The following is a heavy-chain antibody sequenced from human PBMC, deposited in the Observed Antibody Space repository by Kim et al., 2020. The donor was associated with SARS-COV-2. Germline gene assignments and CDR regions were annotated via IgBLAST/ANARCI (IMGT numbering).Heavy chain of an antibody. D-gene: IGHD2-21*02. CDR2: IIPIFGTV. Sequence: SVKVSCKASGGTFSSYAISWVRQAPGQGLECMGGIIPIFGTVNYAQKFQGRVTITADESTSTAYMELGSLRSEDTAVYYCARVGGPHIVVVTAGAFDIWGQGTMVTVSS. CDR3: ARVGGPHIVVVTAGAFDI. CDR1: GGTFSSYA. V-gene: IGHV1-69*13. J-gene: IGHJ3*02.